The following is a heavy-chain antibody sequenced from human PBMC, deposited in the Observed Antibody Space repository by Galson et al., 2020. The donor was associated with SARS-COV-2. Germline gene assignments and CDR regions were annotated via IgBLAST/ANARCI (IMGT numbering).Heavy chain of an antibody. V-gene: IGHV3-49*04. D-gene: IGHD2-15*01. J-gene: IGHJ5*02. CDR1: GLTFGDYL. CDR2: MRSKAQGETI. Sequence: TGGSLRLSCTGSGLTFGDYLMNWVRQAPGKGLEWVGIMRSKAQGETIEYAASVKGRFTISRDDSKSIAYLQMNSLTTEDTAVYYCLRYSAATWGQGTLVTVSS. CDR3: LRYSAAT.